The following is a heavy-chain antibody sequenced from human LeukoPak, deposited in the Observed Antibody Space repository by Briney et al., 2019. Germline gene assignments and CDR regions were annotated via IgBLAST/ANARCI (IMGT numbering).Heavy chain of an antibody. CDR2: IIPILGIA. Sequence: GASVKVSCKASGGTFSSYAISWVRQAPGQGLEWMGRIIPILGIANYAQKFQGRVTITADKSTSTAYMELSSLRSEDTAVYYCARKRQIGGEDWFDPWGQGTLVTVSS. J-gene: IGHJ5*02. D-gene: IGHD3-10*01. CDR1: GGTFSSYA. V-gene: IGHV1-69*04. CDR3: ARKRQIGGEDWFDP.